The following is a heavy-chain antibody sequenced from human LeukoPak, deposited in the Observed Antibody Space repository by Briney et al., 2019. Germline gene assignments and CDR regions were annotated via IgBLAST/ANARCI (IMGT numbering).Heavy chain of an antibody. D-gene: IGHD1-26*01. CDR1: GGTFSSYA. Sequence: SVKVSCKASGGTFSSYAISWVRQAPGQGLEWMGGIIPIFGTANYAQKFQGRVTITRDTSASTAYMELSSLRSEDTAVYYCARDLSGSGSYYVDYWGQGTLVTVSS. V-gene: IGHV1-69*05. CDR2: IIPIFGTA. CDR3: ARDLSGSGSYYVDY. J-gene: IGHJ4*02.